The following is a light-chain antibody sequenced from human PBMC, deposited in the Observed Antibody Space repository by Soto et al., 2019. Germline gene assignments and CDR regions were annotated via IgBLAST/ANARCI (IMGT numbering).Light chain of an antibody. CDR3: QQYGSSPLYS. Sequence: DIVLTQSPGTLSLSPGERATLSCRTSQTVSSAYLAWYKQKPGQAPRLLIYGASSRDTGIPDRFSGSGSGTDFTLTNSRLEPEDSAVYYCQQYGSSPLYSFGQGTKLEIK. CDR2: GAS. CDR1: QTVSSAY. J-gene: IGKJ2*01. V-gene: IGKV3-20*01.